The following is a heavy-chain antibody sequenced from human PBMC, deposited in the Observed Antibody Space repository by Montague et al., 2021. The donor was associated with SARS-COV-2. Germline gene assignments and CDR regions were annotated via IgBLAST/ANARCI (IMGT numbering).Heavy chain of an antibody. CDR1: GFTFSSYA. V-gene: IGHV3-23*01. CDR2: ISGSGGST. J-gene: IGHJ4*02. D-gene: IGHD5-12*01. Sequence: SLRLSCAASGFTFSSYAMSWVRQAPGKGLEWVSAISGSGGSTYYADFVKGRLTISRDNSKNTLYLQMNSLRAEDTAVYYCAVDIVATIKRTFDYWGQGTLVTVSS. CDR3: AVDIVATIKRTFDY.